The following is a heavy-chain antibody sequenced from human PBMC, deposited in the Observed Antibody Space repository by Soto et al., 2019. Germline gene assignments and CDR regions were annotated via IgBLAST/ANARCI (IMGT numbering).Heavy chain of an antibody. J-gene: IGHJ3*02. V-gene: IGHV5-51*01. D-gene: IGHD2-15*01. Sequence: GESLKISCKGSGYSFTSYWIGWVRQMPGKGLEWMGIIYPGDSDTRYSPSFQGQVTISADKSISTAYLQWSSLKASDTAMYYCASSVVVVAATQTDAFDIWGQGTMVTVSS. CDR3: ASSVVVVAATQTDAFDI. CDR2: IYPGDSDT. CDR1: GYSFTSYW.